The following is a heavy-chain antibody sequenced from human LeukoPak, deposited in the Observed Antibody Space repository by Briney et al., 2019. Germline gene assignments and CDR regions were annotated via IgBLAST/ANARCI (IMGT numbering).Heavy chain of an antibody. Sequence: SETLSLTCAVYGGSFIGYYWSWIRQPPGKGLEWIGEINHSGSTNYNPSLKSRVTISVDTSKNQFSLKLSSVTAADTAVYYCARRRGYYGSGSQPYYYYYMDVWGKGTTVTVSS. CDR1: GGSFIGYY. CDR2: INHSGST. V-gene: IGHV4-34*01. J-gene: IGHJ6*03. D-gene: IGHD3-10*01. CDR3: ARRRGYYGSGSQPYYYYYMDV.